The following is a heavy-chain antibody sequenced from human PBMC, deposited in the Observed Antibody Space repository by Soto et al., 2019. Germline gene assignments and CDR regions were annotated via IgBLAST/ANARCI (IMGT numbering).Heavy chain of an antibody. Sequence: PSETLSLTCAVHGGSFTGYYWSWIRQPPGKALEWVGEINHGGSTNYNPSLKSRVTISLDTSKNQFSLNLTSVTAADTAFYCTRVPMMYYGAGTYGYFDSWGQGXLVTVSS. CDR1: GGSFTGYY. CDR3: RVPMMYYGAGTYGYFDS. CDR2: INHGGST. J-gene: IGHJ4*02. D-gene: IGHD3-10*01. V-gene: IGHV4-34*01.